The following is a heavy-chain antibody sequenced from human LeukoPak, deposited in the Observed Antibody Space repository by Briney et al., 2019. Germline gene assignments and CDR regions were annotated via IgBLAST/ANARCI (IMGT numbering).Heavy chain of an antibody. CDR1: GFTVSSNY. CDR3: ARERYYYGSGDY. J-gene: IGHJ4*02. V-gene: IGHV3-66*01. D-gene: IGHD3-10*01. Sequence: GGSLILSCAASGFTVSSNYMSWVRQAPGKVLEGVSVIYSGGSTYYADSVKGRFTISRDNSKNTLYLQMNSLRAEDTAVYYCARERYYYGSGDYWGQGTLVTVSS. CDR2: IYSGGST.